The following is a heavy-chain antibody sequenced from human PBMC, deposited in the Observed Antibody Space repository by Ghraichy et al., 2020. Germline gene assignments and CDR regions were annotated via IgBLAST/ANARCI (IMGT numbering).Heavy chain of an antibody. J-gene: IGHJ4*02. CDR1: GGSFSGYY. V-gene: IGHV4-34*01. CDR3: ARGRGRTYPSLNVRYSGSFTFDY. D-gene: IGHD1-26*01. CDR2: INHSGST. Sequence: TLSLTCAVYGGSFSGYYWSWIRQPPGKGLEWIGEINHSGSTNYNPSLKSRVTISVDTSKNQFSLKLSSVTAADTAVYYCARGRGRTYPSLNVRYSGSFTFDYWGQGTLVTVSS.